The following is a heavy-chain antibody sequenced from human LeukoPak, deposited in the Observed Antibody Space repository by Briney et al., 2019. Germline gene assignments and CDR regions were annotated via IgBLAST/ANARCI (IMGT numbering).Heavy chain of an antibody. Sequence: GGSLRLSCAASGFTFSTYWMHWVRHAPGKGLVWVSRIKSDGSSTNYADSVKGRFTISRDNSKNTLYLQMNSLRAEDTAVYYCARDPGYSSWGQGTLVTVSS. D-gene: IGHD6-19*01. CDR1: GFTFSTYW. V-gene: IGHV3-74*01. J-gene: IGHJ4*02. CDR2: IKSDGSST. CDR3: ARDPGYSS.